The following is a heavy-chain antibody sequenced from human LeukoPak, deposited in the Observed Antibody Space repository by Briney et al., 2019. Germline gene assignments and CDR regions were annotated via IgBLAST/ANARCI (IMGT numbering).Heavy chain of an antibody. CDR3: AKEETPGIGMADPFDY. Sequence: GGSLRLSCAASRFSFSSYDMSWVRQAPGKGLEWVSAITGNGGATYYADSVKGRFTISRDNSKNMMYLQMNSLRAEDTAVYYCAKEETPGIGMADPFDYWAREPWSPSPQ. J-gene: IGHJ4*02. CDR1: RFSFSSYD. D-gene: IGHD6-19*01. CDR2: ITGNGGAT. V-gene: IGHV3-23*01.